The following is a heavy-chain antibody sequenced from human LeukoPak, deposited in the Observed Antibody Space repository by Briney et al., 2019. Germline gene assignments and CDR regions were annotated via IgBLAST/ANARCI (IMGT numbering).Heavy chain of an antibody. CDR2: INPDIDVA. D-gene: IGHD3-10*01. CDR3: ARAVIRGIHFDS. Sequence: ASVQVSCRASGYTFTDHYIHWVRQAPGQGLEWMGRINPDIDVANYAEKFQGRVTMTRDTSISTAYMDLGSLTSDDTALYYCARAVIRGIHFDSWGQGTLDTVSS. J-gene: IGHJ4*02. CDR1: GYTFTDHY. V-gene: IGHV1-2*06.